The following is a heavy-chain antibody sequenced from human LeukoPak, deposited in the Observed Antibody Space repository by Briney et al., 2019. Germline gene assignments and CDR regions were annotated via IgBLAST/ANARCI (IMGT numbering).Heavy chain of an antibody. CDR2: IIPIFGTA. CDR1: GGTFSSYA. Sequence: SVKVSCKASGGTFSSYAISWVRQAPGQGLEWMGGIIPIFGTANYAQKFQGRVTITADESMSTAYMELSSLRSEDTAVYYCAREGTSPKGGPMYAFDIWGQGTMVTVSS. J-gene: IGHJ3*02. V-gene: IGHV1-69*13. D-gene: IGHD2-2*01. CDR3: AREGTSPKGGPMYAFDI.